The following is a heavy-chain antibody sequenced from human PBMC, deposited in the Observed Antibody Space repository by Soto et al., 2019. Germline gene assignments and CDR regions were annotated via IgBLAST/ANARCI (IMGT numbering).Heavy chain of an antibody. J-gene: IGHJ4*02. Sequence: QLQLQESGPGLVKPSETLSLTCTVSGGSISSIYYWGWIRQPPGKGLEWIGTIYYRGSTYYNPFLKSRVTISVDTSKNQFSLRLSSVTAADSTVYYCARQSRGAPVGHRTRAFDYWGQGTLVTVSS. CDR3: ARQSRGAPVGHRTRAFDY. D-gene: IGHD1-26*01. CDR2: IYYRGST. V-gene: IGHV4-39*01. CDR1: GGSISSIYY.